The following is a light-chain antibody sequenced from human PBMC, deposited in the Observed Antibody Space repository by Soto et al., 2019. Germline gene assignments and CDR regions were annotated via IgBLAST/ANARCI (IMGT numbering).Light chain of an antibody. V-gene: IGKV3-11*01. J-gene: IGKJ5*01. Sequence: EVVLTQSPVTLSLSPGERATLSCRASQSFRGLLAWYQQKPGQAPRLLIYDAYNRATGIPPRFSGSGPGTDFILTISSLEPEDSAVYYCQQRHMWPITFGQGTRLEIK. CDR1: QSFRGL. CDR3: QQRHMWPIT. CDR2: DAY.